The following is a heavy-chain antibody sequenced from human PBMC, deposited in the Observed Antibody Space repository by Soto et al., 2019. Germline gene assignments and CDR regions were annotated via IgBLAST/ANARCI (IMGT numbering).Heavy chain of an antibody. Sequence: GGSLRLSCAASGFTFSSYWMSWVRQAPGKGLEWVANIKQDGSEKYYVYSVKGRFTISRDNAKNSLYLQMNSLRAEDTALYYCARAEYSSASDYYYYMDVWGKGTTVTVSS. V-gene: IGHV3-7*03. J-gene: IGHJ6*03. CDR1: GFTFSSYW. CDR2: IKQDGSEK. D-gene: IGHD6-6*01. CDR3: ARAEYSSASDYYYYMDV.